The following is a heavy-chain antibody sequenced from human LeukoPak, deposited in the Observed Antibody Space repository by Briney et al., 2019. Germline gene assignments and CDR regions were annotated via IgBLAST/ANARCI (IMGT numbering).Heavy chain of an antibody. D-gene: IGHD1-1*01. Sequence: PGRSLRLSCTASGFTFSSYAIHWVRQAPGKGLEWVAVISYDGSNKYYADSVKGRFTISKDNSKNTLYLQMNSLRAEDTAVYYCAKGKQLYYFDYWGQGTLVTVSS. CDR2: ISYDGSNK. J-gene: IGHJ4*02. CDR1: GFTFSSYA. V-gene: IGHV3-30-3*01. CDR3: AKGKQLYYFDY.